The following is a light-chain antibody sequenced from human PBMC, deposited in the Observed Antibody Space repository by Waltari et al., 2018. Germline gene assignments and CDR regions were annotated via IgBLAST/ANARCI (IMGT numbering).Light chain of an antibody. CDR1: QSVSSN. V-gene: IGKV3-15*01. Sequence: EVVMTQSPATLSVSPGERATLSCRASQSVSSNLAWYQQKPGQAPRLLIYGASTRATGIPTWFSGSGSGTEFTLTINSLQSEDFAVYYCQHYDNWPPYTFGPGTKLEI. CDR3: QHYDNWPPYT. J-gene: IGKJ2*01. CDR2: GAS.